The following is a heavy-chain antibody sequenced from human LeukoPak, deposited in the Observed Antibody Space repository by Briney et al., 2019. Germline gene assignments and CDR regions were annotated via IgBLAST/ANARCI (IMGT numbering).Heavy chain of an antibody. D-gene: IGHD1-26*01. Sequence: PGGSLRLSCAASGFTFSSYGMSWVRQAPGKGLEWVGFIRSKAYGGTTEYAASVKGRFTISRDDSKSIAYLQMNSLKTEDTAVYYCTSGSYSQIPLEGWGQGTLVTVSS. CDR1: GFTFSSYG. J-gene: IGHJ4*02. CDR3: TSGSYSQIPLEG. CDR2: IRSKAYGGTT. V-gene: IGHV3-49*04.